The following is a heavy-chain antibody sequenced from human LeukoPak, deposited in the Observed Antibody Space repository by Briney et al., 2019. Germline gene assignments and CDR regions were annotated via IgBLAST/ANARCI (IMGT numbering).Heavy chain of an antibody. J-gene: IGHJ5*02. Sequence: PSETLSLTCAVSGTSFSSYYWSWIRQPPGKGLEWIGEVNHSGYTNDNPSLKSRVTISVDTSKNQFSLRLRSVTAADTAVYFCARMTTGHDLWGQGTLVTVSS. D-gene: IGHD4-17*01. V-gene: IGHV4-34*01. CDR2: VNHSGYT. CDR3: ARMTTGHDL. CDR1: GTSFSSYY.